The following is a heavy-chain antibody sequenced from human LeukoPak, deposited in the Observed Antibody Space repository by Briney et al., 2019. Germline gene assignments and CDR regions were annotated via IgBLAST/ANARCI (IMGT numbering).Heavy chain of an antibody. CDR3: ARDVYDFWSGYSDY. D-gene: IGHD3-3*01. J-gene: IGHJ4*02. CDR1: GYTFTGYY. V-gene: IGHV1-2*02. CDR2: INPNSGGT. Sequence: ASVKVSCKASGYTFTGYYMHWVRQAPGQGLEWMGWINPNSGGTNYAQKFQGRVTMTRDTSISTAYMELSRLRSDDTAVYYCARDVYDFWSGYSDYWGQGILVTVSS.